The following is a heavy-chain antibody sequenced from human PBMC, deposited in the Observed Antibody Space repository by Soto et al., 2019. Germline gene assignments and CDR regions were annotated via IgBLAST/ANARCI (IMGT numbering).Heavy chain of an antibody. Sequence: GGSLRLSCAASRFTFSTYEMNWVRQAPGKGLEWVSYISTSGSTVYYADSVKGRFTISRDNTRNSLYLQMNSLRDEDTALYYCVRYCSTTLCNGVATRTFDYWGQGTLVTVSS. V-gene: IGHV3-48*03. D-gene: IGHD2-2*01. CDR3: VRYCSTTLCNGVATRTFDY. CDR2: ISTSGSTV. J-gene: IGHJ4*02. CDR1: RFTFSTYE.